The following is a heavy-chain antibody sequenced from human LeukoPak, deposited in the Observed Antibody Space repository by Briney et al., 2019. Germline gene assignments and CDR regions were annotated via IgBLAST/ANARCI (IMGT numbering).Heavy chain of an antibody. D-gene: IGHD3-3*01. Sequence: ASVKVSCKASGYTFTRYTISWVRQAPGQGLEWMGWISAHNGNTSYAQKLQGRVTMTTDTSTSTAYMELRSLRSDDTAVYFCVRITFFVDYFDYWGQGTLVTVSS. CDR2: ISAHNGNT. CDR1: GYTFTRYT. V-gene: IGHV1-18*01. J-gene: IGHJ4*02. CDR3: VRITFFVDYFDY.